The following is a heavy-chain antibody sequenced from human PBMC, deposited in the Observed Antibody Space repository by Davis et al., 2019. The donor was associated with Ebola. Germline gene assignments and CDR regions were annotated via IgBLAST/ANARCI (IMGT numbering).Heavy chain of an antibody. J-gene: IGHJ6*04. V-gene: IGHV3-7*01. CDR3: ASLRLELDVCGTDV. Sequence: GESLKISCAASGFTFSSYSMSWVRQAPGKGREWVATINQDGSEKYYADSVKGRFTISRDNAKNSLYLQRKSLSAEDTAVSYCASLRLELDVCGTDVWGKGTKVTVSS. CDR1: GFTFSSYS. D-gene: IGHD1-7*01. CDR2: INQDGSEK.